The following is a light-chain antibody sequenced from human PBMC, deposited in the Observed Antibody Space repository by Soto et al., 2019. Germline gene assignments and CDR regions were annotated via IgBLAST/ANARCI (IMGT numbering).Light chain of an antibody. J-gene: IGKJ4*01. CDR2: ASS. CDR3: LQSYNAPLT. Sequence: AIQMTQSPSSLSASVGDTVAITCRASQGISHDLCWYQQKPGKAPKLLISASSSLQSGVSSRVSGRGSGTDFTLTISSLQAEEFETYYCLQSYNAPLTFGGGTKVEIK. V-gene: IGKV1-6*01. CDR1: QGISHD.